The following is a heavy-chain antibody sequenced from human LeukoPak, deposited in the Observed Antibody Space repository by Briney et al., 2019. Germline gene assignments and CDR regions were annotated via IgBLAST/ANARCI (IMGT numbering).Heavy chain of an antibody. D-gene: IGHD2-2*01. J-gene: IGHJ4*02. V-gene: IGHV3-23*01. CDR3: AKMSGDCSSTTCSSFDY. CDR1: GFTLSNYA. CDR2: ISGSGDRT. Sequence: SGGSLRLSCAASGFTLSNYAMSWVRQAPGKGLEWVSGISGSGDRTYYADSVKGRLTISRDNSKNTLYLQMISLRAEDTAVYYCAKMSGDCSSTTCSSFDYWGQGTLVTVSS.